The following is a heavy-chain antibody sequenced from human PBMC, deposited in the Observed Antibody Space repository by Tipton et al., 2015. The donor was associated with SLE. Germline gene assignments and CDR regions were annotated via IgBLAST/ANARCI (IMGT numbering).Heavy chain of an antibody. Sequence: TLSLTCAVHGGSFTTYYWTWIRQPPGKGLEWIGEIHHGGSTYYNPSLKSRVTLSVDTSKNQFSLNLRSVTAADTAVYYCARGQYKRDYWGQGTLVTVSS. CDR2: IHHGGST. CDR3: ARGQYKRDY. D-gene: IGHD1-1*01. CDR1: GGSFTTYY. V-gene: IGHV4-34*01. J-gene: IGHJ4*02.